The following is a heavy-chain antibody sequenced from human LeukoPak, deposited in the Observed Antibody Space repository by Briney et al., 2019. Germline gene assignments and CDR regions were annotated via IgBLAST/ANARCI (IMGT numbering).Heavy chain of an antibody. CDR2: IDYSGST. Sequence: PSETLSLTCIVSGGSISSHYWSWIRQPPGKGLEWIGKIDYSGSTNYNPSLKSRVTISVDTSKNQLSLKLSSVTAADTAVYYCAKDQGGNYYYYMDVWGKGTTVTVSS. D-gene: IGHD3-16*01. J-gene: IGHJ6*03. CDR1: GGSISSHY. V-gene: IGHV4-59*11. CDR3: AKDQGGNYYYYMDV.